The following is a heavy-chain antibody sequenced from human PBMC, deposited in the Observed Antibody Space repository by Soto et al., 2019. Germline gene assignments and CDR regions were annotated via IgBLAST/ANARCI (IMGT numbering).Heavy chain of an antibody. Sequence: SETLSLTCTVSGGSISNYYWSWIRQPPGKGLEWIGYIYYSGSTNYNPSLKSRVTISVDTSKNQFSLKVTSVTAADTAVYYCARAVEVTMVHFDYWGQGTLVTVSS. V-gene: IGHV4-59*01. CDR1: GGSISNYY. CDR2: IYYSGST. D-gene: IGHD3-10*01. CDR3: ARAVEVTMVHFDY. J-gene: IGHJ4*02.